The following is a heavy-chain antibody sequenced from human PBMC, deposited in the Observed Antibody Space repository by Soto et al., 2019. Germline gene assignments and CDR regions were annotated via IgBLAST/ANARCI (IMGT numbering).Heavy chain of an antibody. D-gene: IGHD3-16*02. CDR2: ISSTTNYI. CDR1: GFTVTRYR. J-gene: IGHJ4*02. V-gene: IGHV3-21*01. CDR3: AREALVVTSIFDY. Sequence: GGSLGLSCGPSGFTVTRYRMNWVRQAPGKGLEWVSSISSTTNYIYYADSMKGRFTVSRDNAKNSVYLEMNSLSAEDTALYYCAREALVVTSIFDYWGEGTLVTAS.